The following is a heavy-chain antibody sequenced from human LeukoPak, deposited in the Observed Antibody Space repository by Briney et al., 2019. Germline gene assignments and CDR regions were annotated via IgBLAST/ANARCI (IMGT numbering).Heavy chain of an antibody. CDR1: GGSVNSYY. Sequence: PSETLSLTCSVSGGSVNSYYWSWIRQPAGKGLEWIGRFYTSGSTDYNPSLKSRLTMSVDTSKNQFSLNLSSVTAADTAVYYCARDSRDPSLWFGELLSPLDCWGQETLVTVSS. D-gene: IGHD3-10*01. CDR3: ARDSRDPSLWFGELLSPLDC. CDR2: FYTSGST. J-gene: IGHJ4*02. V-gene: IGHV4-4*07.